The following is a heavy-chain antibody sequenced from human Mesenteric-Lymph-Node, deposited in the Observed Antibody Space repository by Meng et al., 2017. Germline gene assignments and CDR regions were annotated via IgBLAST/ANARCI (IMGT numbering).Heavy chain of an antibody. CDR2: IDSGGGYT. V-gene: IGHV1-46*01. CDR1: GYTFTSYY. D-gene: IGHD3-22*01. Sequence: QVQLVQSGAEVKKPGASGRVSGKASGYTFTSYYIYWVRPAPGQGLEWVGIIDSGGGYTSYAQKFRGRVTMTRDTSTNTVYMELSSLRFEDTAVFYCARSLDTSGHAYFDYWGQGTLVTVSS. CDR3: ARSLDTSGHAYFDY. J-gene: IGHJ4*02.